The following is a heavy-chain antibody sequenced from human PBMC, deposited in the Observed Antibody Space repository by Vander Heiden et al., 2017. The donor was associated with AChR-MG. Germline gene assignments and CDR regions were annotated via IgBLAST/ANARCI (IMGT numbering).Heavy chain of an antibody. Sequence: EVQLLESGGGLVQPGGSLRLSCAASGFTFSSYAMGWVRQAPGKGLEWVSAISGSGGSTYYADSVKGRFTISRDNSKNTLYLQMNSLRAEDTAVYYCAKDRSRYCSSTSCFRLFDYWGQGTLVTVSS. V-gene: IGHV3-23*01. J-gene: IGHJ4*02. CDR2: ISGSGGST. D-gene: IGHD2-2*01. CDR3: AKDRSRYCSSTSCFRLFDY. CDR1: GFTFSSYA.